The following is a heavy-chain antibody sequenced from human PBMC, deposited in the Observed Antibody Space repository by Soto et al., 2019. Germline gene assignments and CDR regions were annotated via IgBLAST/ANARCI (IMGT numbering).Heavy chain of an antibody. J-gene: IGHJ5*02. Sequence: ASVKVSCKASGYTFTSYDINWVRQATGQGLEWMGWMNPNSGNTGYAQKFQGRVTMTRNTSISTAYIELSSLRSEDTAVYYCARMGSTHGWFDPWGQGTLVTVSS. CDR3: ARMGSTHGWFDP. CDR1: GYTFTSYD. D-gene: IGHD2-8*01. V-gene: IGHV1-8*01. CDR2: MNPNSGNT.